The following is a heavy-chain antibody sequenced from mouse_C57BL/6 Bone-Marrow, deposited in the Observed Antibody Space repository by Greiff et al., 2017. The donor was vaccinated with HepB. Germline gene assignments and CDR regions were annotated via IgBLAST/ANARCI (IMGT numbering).Heavy chain of an antibody. CDR2: IHPNSGST. Sequence: QVHVKQPGAELVKPGASVKLSCKASGYTFTSYWMHWVKQRPGQGLEWIGMIHPNSGSTNYNEKFKSKATLTVDKSSSTAYMQLSSLTSEDSAVYYCARTDMMTRKDWGQGTTLTVSS. CDR1: GYTFTSYW. V-gene: IGHV1-64*01. D-gene: IGHD2-4*01. J-gene: IGHJ2*01. CDR3: ARTDMMTRKD.